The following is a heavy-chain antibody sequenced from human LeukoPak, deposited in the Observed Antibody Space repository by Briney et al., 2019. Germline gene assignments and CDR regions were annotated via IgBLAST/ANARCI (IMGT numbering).Heavy chain of an antibody. Sequence: VFRRRSCAASGFAFGSNWISWVRQVPGKGLEWVANIKQDGSEKYYVDSVKGRFTISRDNAKNSLYLQMDSLRAEDTAVYYCARIRAGYFDYWGQGTLVTVSS. V-gene: IGHV3-7*03. CDR1: GFAFGSNW. CDR3: ARIRAGYFDY. CDR2: IKQDGSEK. J-gene: IGHJ4*02.